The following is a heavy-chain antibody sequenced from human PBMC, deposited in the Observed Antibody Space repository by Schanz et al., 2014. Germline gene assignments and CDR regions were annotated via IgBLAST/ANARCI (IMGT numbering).Heavy chain of an antibody. CDR2: RYINSGST. V-gene: IGHV3-53*01. D-gene: IGHD5-12*01. Sequence: EVQLVESGGGLIQPGGSLRLSCAVSGFTVNTNYMSWVRQAPGKGLEWISSRYINSGSTQYADSVKGRFIISRDSSKNTRGLQRKSRRAEDTAVYLCARDGGRDGYNLAFDVGGQGTLVTVSS. CDR1: GFTVNTNY. J-gene: IGHJ3*01. CDR3: ARDGGRDGYNLAFDV.